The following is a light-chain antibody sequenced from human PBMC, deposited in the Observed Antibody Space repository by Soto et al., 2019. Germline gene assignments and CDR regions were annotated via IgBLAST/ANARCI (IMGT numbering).Light chain of an antibody. V-gene: IGKV3-20*01. CDR1: QSVSSNY. CDR2: GVS. J-gene: IGKJ5*01. CDR3: QQYGSSPIT. Sequence: EIVLTQSPGTLSLSPGERATLSCRTSQSVSSNYLAWYQQKPGQAPRLLIYGVSSRATGIPDRFSGSGSGTDFTLTISRLEPEDFAVYYCQQYGSSPITFGQGTRREIK.